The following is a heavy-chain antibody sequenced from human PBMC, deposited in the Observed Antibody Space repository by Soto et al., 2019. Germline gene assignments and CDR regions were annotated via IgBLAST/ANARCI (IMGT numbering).Heavy chain of an antibody. CDR2: ISWDGGYK. J-gene: IGHJ3*01. Sequence: VQLVESGGGLVQPGRSLRLSCAASGFTFVDYAMHWVRQAPGQGLEWVSGISWDGGYKGYADSVKGRFTISRDNAKKSLYLEMNSLRVEDTALYYCTNDDGYWSSISCKDAFDYWGQGTMVTVS. CDR1: GFTFVDYA. CDR3: TNDDGYWSSISCKDAFDY. V-gene: IGHV3-9*01. D-gene: IGHD2-2*03.